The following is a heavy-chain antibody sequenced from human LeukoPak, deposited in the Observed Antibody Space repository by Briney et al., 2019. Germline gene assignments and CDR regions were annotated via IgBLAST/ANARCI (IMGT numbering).Heavy chain of an antibody. D-gene: IGHD6-13*01. V-gene: IGHV3-74*01. CDR2: IDGDGTTT. Sequence: GGSLRLSCAASGFTFSPYWMHWVRQAPGKGLVWVSRIDGDGTTTSYADSVRGRFTISRDNSKNTLYLQMNSLRAEDTAVYYCAKEVLSFGAAENWGQGTLVTVSS. J-gene: IGHJ4*02. CDR3: AKEVLSFGAAEN. CDR1: GFTFSPYW.